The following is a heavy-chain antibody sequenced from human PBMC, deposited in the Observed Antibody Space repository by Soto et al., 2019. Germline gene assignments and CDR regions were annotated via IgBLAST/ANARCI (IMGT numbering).Heavy chain of an antibody. CDR3: AGGWSFHY. CDR1: GFTFSSYW. Sequence: GGSLRLSCTASGFTFSSYWMNWVRQAPGKGLVWVSRINSDGSRTNYADSVKGRFTISRDNAKNTLYLQMSGLRAEDTAVYFCAGGWSFHYWGHGTLVTVSS. J-gene: IGHJ4*01. CDR2: INSDGSRT. D-gene: IGHD6-19*01. V-gene: IGHV3-74*01.